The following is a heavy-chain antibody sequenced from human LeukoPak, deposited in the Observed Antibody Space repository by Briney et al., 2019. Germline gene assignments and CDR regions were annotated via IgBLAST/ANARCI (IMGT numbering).Heavy chain of an antibody. J-gene: IGHJ5*02. V-gene: IGHV1-8*01. Sequence: ASVKVSCKASGYTFTSYDINWVRQATGQGLEWMGWMNPNSGNTGYAQKFQGRVTMTRNTSISTAYMELSSLRSEDTAVYYCARGQDDYGWFDPWGQGTLVTVSS. CDR2: MNPNSGNT. CDR1: GYTFTSYD. CDR3: ARGQDDYGWFDP. D-gene: IGHD4-17*01.